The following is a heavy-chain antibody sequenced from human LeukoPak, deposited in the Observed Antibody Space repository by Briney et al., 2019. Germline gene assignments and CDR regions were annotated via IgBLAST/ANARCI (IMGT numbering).Heavy chain of an antibody. D-gene: IGHD6-19*01. CDR1: GFTFSSYA. V-gene: IGHV3-23*01. Sequence: GGSLRLSCAASGFTFSSYAMSWVRQAPGKGLEWVSAISDSGSSTYYADSVKGRFTISRDNSKNTLHLQMNSLRAEDTAVYYCARGYSGGWYGSRPFLHDAFDIWGQGTMVTVSS. CDR3: ARGYSGGWYGSRPFLHDAFDI. CDR2: ISDSGSST. J-gene: IGHJ3*02.